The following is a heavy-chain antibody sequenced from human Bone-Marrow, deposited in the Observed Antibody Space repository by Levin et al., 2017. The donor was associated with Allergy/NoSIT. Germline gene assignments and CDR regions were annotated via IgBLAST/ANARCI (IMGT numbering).Heavy chain of an antibody. CDR2: IYPGDSDT. CDR3: AGQTGTSGMSMIGDDAFEF. V-gene: IGHV5-51*01. CDR1: GYDFTTYW. D-gene: IGHD1-1*01. J-gene: IGHJ3*01. Sequence: GESLKISCKTSGYDFTTYWIGWVRQMPGKGLEWMGIIYPGDSDTKYSPTFQGQVPFSVDRSIRTAYLQWSSLKASDTAMYNCAGQTGTSGMSMIGDDAFEFWGLGTRVTVSS.